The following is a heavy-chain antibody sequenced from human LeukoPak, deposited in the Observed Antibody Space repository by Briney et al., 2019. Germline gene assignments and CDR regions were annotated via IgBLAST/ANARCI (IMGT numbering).Heavy chain of an antibody. Sequence: SETLSLTCTVSGGSISSYYWSWIRQPPGKGLEWIGYIYYSGSTNYNPSLKSRVTISVDTSKNQFSLKLSSVTAADTAVYYCARAGDFWSAPYGIDVWGQGTTVTVSS. CDR3: ARAGDFWSAPYGIDV. CDR2: IYYSGST. D-gene: IGHD3-3*01. CDR1: GGSISSYY. V-gene: IGHV4-59*01. J-gene: IGHJ6*02.